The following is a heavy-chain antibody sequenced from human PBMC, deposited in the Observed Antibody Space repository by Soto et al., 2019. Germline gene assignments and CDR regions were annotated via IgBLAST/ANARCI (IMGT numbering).Heavy chain of an antibody. CDR3: ARFIAAAGLGYYYYMDV. V-gene: IGHV4-59*08. D-gene: IGHD6-13*01. CDR2: IYYSGST. Sequence: SETLSLTCTVSGGSISSYYWSWIRQPPGKGLEWIGYIYYSGSTNYNPSLKSRVTISVDTSKNQFSLKLSSVTAADTAVYYCARFIAAAGLGYYYYMDVWGKGTTVTVSS. CDR1: GGSISSYY. J-gene: IGHJ6*03.